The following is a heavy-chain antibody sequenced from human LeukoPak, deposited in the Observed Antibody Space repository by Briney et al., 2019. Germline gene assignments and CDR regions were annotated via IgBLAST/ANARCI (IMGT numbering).Heavy chain of an antibody. Sequence: SETLSLTCTVSGGSISSYYWSWIRQPAGKGLEWIGRIYTSGSTNYNPSLKNRVTMSVDTSKNQFSLKLSSVTAADTAVYYCARVGGSYYYYYYMDVWGKGTTVTVSS. J-gene: IGHJ6*03. CDR1: GGSISSYY. D-gene: IGHD1-26*01. CDR3: ARVGGSYYYYYYMDV. V-gene: IGHV4-4*07. CDR2: IYTSGST.